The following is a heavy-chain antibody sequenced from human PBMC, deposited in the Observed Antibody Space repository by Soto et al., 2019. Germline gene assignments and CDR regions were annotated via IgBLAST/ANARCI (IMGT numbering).Heavy chain of an antibody. V-gene: IGHV3-7*01. CDR1: GFTFSSYW. Sequence: EVQLVESGGGLVQPGGSLRLSCAASGFTFSSYWMSWVRQAPGKGLEWVANIKQDGSEKYYVDSVKGRFTISRDNAKKSLYMQMNSLRAEDTAVYYCASRVYSSGWTFDYWGQGTLVTVSA. J-gene: IGHJ4*02. CDR3: ASRVYSSGWTFDY. D-gene: IGHD6-19*01. CDR2: IKQDGSEK.